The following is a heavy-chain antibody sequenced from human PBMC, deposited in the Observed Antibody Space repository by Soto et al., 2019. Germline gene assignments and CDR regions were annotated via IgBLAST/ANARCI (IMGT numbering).Heavy chain of an antibody. CDR2: ISGSGGST. Sequence: PGGSLRLSCAASGFTFSSYAMSWVRQAPGKGLEWVSAISGSGGSTYYADSAKGRFTISRDNSKNTLYLQMNSLRAEDTAVYYCAKDYYDSSASDYWGQGTLVTVSS. D-gene: IGHD3-22*01. CDR3: AKDYYDSSASDY. CDR1: GFTFSSYA. V-gene: IGHV3-23*01. J-gene: IGHJ4*02.